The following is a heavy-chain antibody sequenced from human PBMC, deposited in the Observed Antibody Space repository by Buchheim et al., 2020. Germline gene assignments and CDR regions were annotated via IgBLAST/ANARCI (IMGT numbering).Heavy chain of an antibody. Sequence: EVQVVESGGGLVKPGGSLRLSCAASGFTLSTYNMNWVRQAPGKGLEWVSSISSTFSSIYYADSVKGRFTISRDNAKNSLYLQMNSLRAEDTAVYYCAREMAQLERRRRPEFDYWGQGTL. J-gene: IGHJ4*02. CDR3: AREMAQLERRRRPEFDY. D-gene: IGHD1-1*01. CDR1: GFTLSTYN. CDR2: ISSTFSSI. V-gene: IGHV3-21*01.